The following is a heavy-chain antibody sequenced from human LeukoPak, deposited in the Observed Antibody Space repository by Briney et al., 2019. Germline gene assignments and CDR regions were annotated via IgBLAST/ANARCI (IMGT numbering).Heavy chain of an antibody. J-gene: IGHJ6*03. Sequence: PSETLSLTCTVSGGSISSSSYYWGWIRQPPGKGLEWIGSIYYSGSTYYNPSLKSRVTISVDTSKNQFSLKLSSVTAADTAVYYCARARVPKDYYYMDVWGKGTTVTVSS. D-gene: IGHD3-10*01. CDR3: ARARVPKDYYYMDV. V-gene: IGHV4-39*07. CDR1: GGSISSSSYY. CDR2: IYYSGST.